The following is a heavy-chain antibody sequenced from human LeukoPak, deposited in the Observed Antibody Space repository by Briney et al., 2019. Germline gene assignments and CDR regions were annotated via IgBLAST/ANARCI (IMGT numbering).Heavy chain of an antibody. CDR1: GYTFTGYY. CDR2: INPDSGGT. Sequence: GASVKVSCKASGYTFTGYYMHWVRQAPGQGLEWMGWINPDSGGTNYAQKFQGRVTMTRDTSISTAYMELSRLRSDDTAVYYCARDGYIVVVPAAMESWFDPWGQGTLVTVSS. V-gene: IGHV1-2*02. D-gene: IGHD2-2*01. CDR3: ARDGYIVVVPAAMESWFDP. J-gene: IGHJ5*02.